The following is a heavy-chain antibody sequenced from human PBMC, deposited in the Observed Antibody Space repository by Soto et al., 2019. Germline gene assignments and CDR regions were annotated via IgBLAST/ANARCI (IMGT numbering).Heavy chain of an antibody. CDR3: ARAGDYGDCVDY. CDR2: MNPNSGNT. D-gene: IGHD4-17*01. J-gene: IGHJ4*02. CDR1: GYTFTRYD. V-gene: IGHV1-8*01. Sequence: GASMKVSRKGSGYTFTRYDINWGRPATGQGLEWMGWMNPNSGNTGYAQKFQGRVTMTRNTSISTAYMELSSLRSEDTAVYYCARAGDYGDCVDYWGQGTLVTVSS.